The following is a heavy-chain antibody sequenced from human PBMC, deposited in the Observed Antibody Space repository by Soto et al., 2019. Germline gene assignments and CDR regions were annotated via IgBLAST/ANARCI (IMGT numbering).Heavy chain of an antibody. J-gene: IGHJ4*02. CDR2: ISYDGSYK. CDR3: AIYHLELFRFDY. Sequence: PGGSLRLSCAASGFTFNKFGMHWVRQAPGKGLEWVAVISYDGSYKYYADSVKGRSTISRDNSKNTLYLQMNSLRADDTAVYFCAIYHLELFRFDYWGQGTLVTVSS. V-gene: IGHV3-30*03. D-gene: IGHD2-2*01. CDR1: GFTFNKFG.